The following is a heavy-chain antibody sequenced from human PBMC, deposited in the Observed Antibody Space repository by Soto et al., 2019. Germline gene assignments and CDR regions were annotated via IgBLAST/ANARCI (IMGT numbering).Heavy chain of an antibody. J-gene: IGHJ6*03. CDR3: ARDFKESQYYCYSKDV. V-gene: IGHV3-21*06. CDR2: ISSSSIYT. Sequence: EVQLVESGGGLVKPGGSLRLSCVVSGFTFSSYSMNWVRQAPGKGLEWVSSISSSSIYTYYADSVKGRFTISRDNAKHSVYLQLNSLRAEDTAVYFCARDFKESQYYCYSKDVWGKGTTVTVSS. CDR1: GFTFSSYS. D-gene: IGHD3-10*01.